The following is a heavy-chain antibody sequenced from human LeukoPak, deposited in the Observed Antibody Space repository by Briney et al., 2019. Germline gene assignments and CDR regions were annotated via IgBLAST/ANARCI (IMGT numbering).Heavy chain of an antibody. Sequence: SETLSLTCTVSGGSVSSSGYLWGWIRQPPGKGLEWIGTIYDSGGTYYSPSLKSRVTISADTSKNQFSLKLSSVTAADTAVYYCARRGVTGNALFDYWGQGTLVTVSS. J-gene: IGHJ4*02. CDR1: GGSVSSSGYL. CDR3: ARRGVTGNALFDY. CDR2: IYDSGGT. D-gene: IGHD3-9*01. V-gene: IGHV4-39*01.